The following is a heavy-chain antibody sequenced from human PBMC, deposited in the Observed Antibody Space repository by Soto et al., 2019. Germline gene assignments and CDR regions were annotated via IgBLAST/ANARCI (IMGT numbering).Heavy chain of an antibody. V-gene: IGHV2-5*02. CDR3: ARGLSIFGVVTQNWFDP. CDR1: GFSFSTSGVS. CDR2: IYWDDVK. D-gene: IGHD3-3*01. J-gene: IGHJ5*02. Sequence: SGPTLVNPTQTLTLTCTFSGFSFSTSGVSVTWIRQPPGKALEWLALIYWDDVKRYSPSLKSRLTITKDTSKNQVVLTMANMDPVDTATYFCARGLSIFGVVTQNWFDPWAQGTLVTVSS.